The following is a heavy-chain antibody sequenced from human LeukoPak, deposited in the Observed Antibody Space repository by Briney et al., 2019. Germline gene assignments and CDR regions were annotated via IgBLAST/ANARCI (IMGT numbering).Heavy chain of an antibody. V-gene: IGHV4-59*08. CDR2: IYYSGST. J-gene: IGHJ4*02. CDR3: ARAANYYDSSGYSGQFDY. CDR1: GGSISSYY. D-gene: IGHD3-22*01. Sequence: PSETLSLTCTVSGGSISSYYWSWIRQPPGKGLEWIGYIYYSGSTNYNPSLKSRVTISVDTSKNQFSLKLSSVTAADTAVYYCARAANYYDSSGYSGQFDYWGQGTLVTVSS.